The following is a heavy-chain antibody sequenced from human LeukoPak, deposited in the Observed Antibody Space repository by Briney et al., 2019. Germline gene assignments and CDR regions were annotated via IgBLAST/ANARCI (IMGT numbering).Heavy chain of an antibody. CDR1: GGSFSGYY. J-gene: IGHJ4*02. Sequence: SETLSLTCAVYGGSFSGYYWSWIRQPPGRGLEWIGEINHSGRTNYNSSLKSRVTISVDTSKNQISLKLNSVTAADTAMYYCARRDSSGWSAPFDYWGQGNLVTVSS. CDR3: ARRDSSGWSAPFDY. D-gene: IGHD6-19*01. V-gene: IGHV4-34*01. CDR2: INHSGRT.